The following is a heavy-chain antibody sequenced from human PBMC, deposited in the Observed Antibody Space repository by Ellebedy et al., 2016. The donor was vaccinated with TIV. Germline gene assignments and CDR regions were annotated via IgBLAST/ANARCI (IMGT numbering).Heavy chain of an antibody. CDR3: GKDLDVLTGSDY. D-gene: IGHD3-9*01. V-gene: IGHV3-43*01. CDR2: ISWDGTMT. J-gene: IGHJ4*02. CDR1: GFTFEDYV. Sequence: GESLKISCAASGFTFEDYVMHWIRQPPGKGLEWVTVISWDGTMTYHADSVKGRFTVSRDNKKNLLYLQMNSLKTEDTAVYYCGKDLDVLTGSDYWGQGTLVTVSS.